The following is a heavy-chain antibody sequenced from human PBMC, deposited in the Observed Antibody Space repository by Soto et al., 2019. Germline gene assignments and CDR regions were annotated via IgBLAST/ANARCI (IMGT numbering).Heavy chain of an antibody. D-gene: IGHD2-15*01. Sequence: QVQLVQSGAEVKKPGSSVKVSCKASGGTFSSYAISWVRQAPGQGLEWMGGISAYNGNINYAQKLQGRVTMTTDTSTSTAYMELRSLRSDDTAVYYCARAAEYCSGGSCYSDYWGQGTLVTVSS. CDR1: GGTFSSYA. CDR3: ARAAEYCSGGSCYSDY. V-gene: IGHV1-18*01. J-gene: IGHJ4*02. CDR2: ISAYNGNI.